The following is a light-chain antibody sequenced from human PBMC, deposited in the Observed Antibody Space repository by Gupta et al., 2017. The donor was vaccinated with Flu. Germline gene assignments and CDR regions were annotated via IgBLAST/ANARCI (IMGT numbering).Light chain of an antibody. CDR2: SNN. CDR3: AAWDDSLNGYV. J-gene: IGLJ1*01. V-gene: IGLV1-44*01. CDR1: SSSIGGNA. Sequence: QSVLTQPPSASGTPGQRVTISCSGSSSSIGGNAVNWYQQLPGTAPKLLIYSNNQRPSGVPDRFFGSKSGTLASLAISGLQSEDEADYYCAAWDDSLNGYVFGTGTKVTVL.